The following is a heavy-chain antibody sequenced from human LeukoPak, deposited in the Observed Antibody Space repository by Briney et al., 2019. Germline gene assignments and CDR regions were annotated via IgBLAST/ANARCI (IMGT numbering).Heavy chain of an antibody. CDR3: AKPGGDFWSGYLFDY. J-gene: IGHJ4*02. CDR1: GFTFSSSD. CDR2: IGPTGDT. D-gene: IGHD3-3*01. Sequence: GGSLRLSCAASGFTFSSSDMHWVRQATGKGLEWVSAIGPTGDTYYPGSVKGRFIISRENARNSLYLQMNSLRAGDTAVYYCAKPGGDFWSGYLFDYWGQGTLVTVSS. V-gene: IGHV3-13*01.